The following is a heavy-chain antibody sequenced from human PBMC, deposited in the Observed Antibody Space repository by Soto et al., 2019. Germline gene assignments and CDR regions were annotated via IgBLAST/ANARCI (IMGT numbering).Heavy chain of an antibody. CDR3: ARDSPPPRE. J-gene: IGHJ4*02. Sequence: ASVKVSCKASGYSFTSYYIHWVRQAPGQGLEWMGIISPCGGSTTYAQKLQGRVTMTRDTSTSTAYMELRSLRSEDTAVYYCARDSPPPREWGQGTLVTVSS. CDR1: GYSFTSYY. V-gene: IGHV1-46*01. CDR2: ISPCGGST.